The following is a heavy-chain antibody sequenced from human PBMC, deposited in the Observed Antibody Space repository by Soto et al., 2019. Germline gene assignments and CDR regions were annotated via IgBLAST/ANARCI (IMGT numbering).Heavy chain of an antibody. CDR1: GFTFIKAD. D-gene: IGHD2-21*02. V-gene: IGHV3-15*04. Sequence: PWGSLRLSGTSSGFTFIKADINWVRQAPGKGLEWGGQGDSKMDADKTDFAAAVKGRFTLSRDDSKNTVFLQMNGLAIEDTAMYFCVTRFTAVATDRFDYWGQGTLVTVSS. CDR2: GDSKMDADKT. CDR3: VTRFTAVATDRFDY. J-gene: IGHJ4*02.